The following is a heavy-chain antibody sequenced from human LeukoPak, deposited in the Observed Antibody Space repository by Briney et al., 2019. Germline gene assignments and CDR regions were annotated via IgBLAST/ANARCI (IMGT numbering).Heavy chain of an antibody. D-gene: IGHD6-6*01. V-gene: IGHV4-38-2*02. Sequence: SETLSLTCTVSGYSISSGYYWGWIRQPPGKGLEWIGSIYHSGSTYYNPSLKSRVTISVDTSKNQFSLKLSSVTAADTAVYYCARDQLAARGFDYRGQGTLVTVSS. CDR2: IYHSGST. J-gene: IGHJ4*02. CDR3: ARDQLAARGFDY. CDR1: GYSISSGYY.